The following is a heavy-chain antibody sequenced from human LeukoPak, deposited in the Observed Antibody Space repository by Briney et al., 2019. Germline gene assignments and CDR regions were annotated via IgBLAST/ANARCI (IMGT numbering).Heavy chain of an antibody. CDR1: GYTFTSYY. CDR2: INPNSGGT. V-gene: IGHV1-2*02. D-gene: IGHD3-16*02. J-gene: IGHJ4*02. Sequence: ASVKVSCKASGYTFTSYYMHWVRQAPGQGLEWMGWINPNSGGTNYAQKFQGRVTMTRDTSISTAYMELSRLRSDDTAVYYCARGPQYDYVWGSYRPNFDYWGQGTLVTVSS. CDR3: ARGPQYDYVWGSYRPNFDY.